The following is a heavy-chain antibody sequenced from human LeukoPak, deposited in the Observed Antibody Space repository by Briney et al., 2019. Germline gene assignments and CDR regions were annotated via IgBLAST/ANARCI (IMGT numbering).Heavy chain of an antibody. CDR3: ARDRIAAAGQLYNWFDP. CDR1: GYTFTGYY. J-gene: IGHJ5*02. V-gene: IGHV1-2*06. CDR2: INPNSGGT. D-gene: IGHD6-13*01. Sequence: ASVKVSCKASGYTFTGYYMHWVRQAPGQGLEWMGRINPNSGGTNYAQKFQGRATMTRDTSISTAYMELSRPRSDDTAVYYCARDRIAAAGQLYNWFDPWGQGTLVTVSS.